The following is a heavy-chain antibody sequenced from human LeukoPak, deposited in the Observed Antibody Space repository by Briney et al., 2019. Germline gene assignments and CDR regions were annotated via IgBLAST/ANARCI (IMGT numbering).Heavy chain of an antibody. CDR3: AREITHCSGGICYFYYFDY. V-gene: IGHV4-61*01. J-gene: IGHJ4*02. CDR1: GGSVSSDSYF. CDR2: IFHNGST. D-gene: IGHD2-15*01. Sequence: SETLSLTCSVSGGSVSSDSYFWSWIRQPPGKGLEWIGYIFHNGSTKYNPSLKSRVTISVDTSKNQFSLKLTSVTAADTAVYYCAREITHCSGGICYFYYFDYWGQGTLVTVSS.